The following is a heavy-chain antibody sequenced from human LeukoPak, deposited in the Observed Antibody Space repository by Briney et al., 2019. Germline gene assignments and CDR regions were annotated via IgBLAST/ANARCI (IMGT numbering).Heavy chain of an antibody. D-gene: IGHD1-7*01. J-gene: IGHJ3*02. CDR3: ARAVTGTRNAFDI. V-gene: IGHV3-74*01. CDR1: GFTFSTYW. CDR2: ISSDGSST. Sequence: SGGSLRLSCAASGFTFSTYWMHWVRQAPGKGLVWVSRISSDGSSTSYADSVKGRFTISRDNAKNTLYLQMNSLRAEDTAVYHCARAVTGTRNAFDIWGQGTMVTVSS.